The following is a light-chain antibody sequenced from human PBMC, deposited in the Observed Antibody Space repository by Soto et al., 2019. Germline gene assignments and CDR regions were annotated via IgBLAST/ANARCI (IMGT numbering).Light chain of an antibody. V-gene: IGLV2-14*03. CDR3: SSYTSSYTYV. CDR2: DVS. Sequence: QSALPQPASVSGSPGQSVTISCAGTSSDVGGYNFVSWYQQHPGKAPQLMIYDVSSRPSGVSNRFSGSKSGNTASLTISGLQAEDEADYYCSSYTSSYTYVFGTGTKVTVL. J-gene: IGLJ1*01. CDR1: SSDVGGYNF.